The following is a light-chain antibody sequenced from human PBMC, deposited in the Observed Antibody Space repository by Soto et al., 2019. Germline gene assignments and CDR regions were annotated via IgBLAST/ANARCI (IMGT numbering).Light chain of an antibody. V-gene: IGKV3D-11*02. Sequence: VLAQYTSTLSLSPGEGSTLSCRASQSINTYLAWYQQKPGQAPRLLIYDASKRATGIPARFSGSGSGTNFTLTISSLEPEDFAVYYCQQRRSWQVTFGQGTRLEIK. CDR3: QQRRSWQVT. J-gene: IGKJ5*01. CDR1: QSINTY. CDR2: DAS.